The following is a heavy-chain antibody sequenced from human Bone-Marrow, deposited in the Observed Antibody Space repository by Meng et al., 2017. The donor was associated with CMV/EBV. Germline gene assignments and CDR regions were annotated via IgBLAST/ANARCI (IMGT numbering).Heavy chain of an antibody. CDR2: INHSGST. CDR3: AREGLRTTVTANDY. Sequence: CAVYGGSFSGYYWSWIRQPPGKGLEWIGEINHSGSTNYNPSLKSRVTISVDTSKNQFSLKLSSVTAADTAVYYCAREGLRTTVTANDYWGQGTLVTVSS. J-gene: IGHJ4*02. CDR1: GGSFSGYY. V-gene: IGHV4-34*01. D-gene: IGHD4-17*01.